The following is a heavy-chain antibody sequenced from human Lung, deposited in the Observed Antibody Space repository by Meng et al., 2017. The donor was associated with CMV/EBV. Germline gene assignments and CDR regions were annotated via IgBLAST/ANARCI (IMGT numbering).Heavy chain of an antibody. CDR1: GYPFTSYG. CDR3: ATIGGLYYDFWNY. J-gene: IGHJ4*02. V-gene: IGHV1-2*02. CDR2: INPHSGGT. D-gene: IGHD3-3*01. Sequence: SVXVSXXTSGYPFTSYGISWVRQAPGQGLEWMGWINPHSGGTKYAQKFQGRVTMTRDTSISTAYMELSSLRSDDTAVYYCATIGGLYYDFWNYWGQGTXVTVSS.